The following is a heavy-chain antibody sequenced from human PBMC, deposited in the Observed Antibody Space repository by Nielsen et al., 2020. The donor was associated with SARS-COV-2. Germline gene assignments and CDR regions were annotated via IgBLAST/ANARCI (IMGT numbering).Heavy chain of an antibody. J-gene: IGHJ4*02. CDR2: ISYDGSNK. D-gene: IGHD3-10*01. V-gene: IGHV3-33*05. CDR1: GFTFSSYG. Sequence: GGSLRLSCAASGFTFSSYGMHWVRQAPGKGLEWVAVISYDGSNKYYADSVKGRFTISRDNSKNTLYLQMNSLRAEDTAVYYCAKALGFEHSSAFDYWGQGTLVTVSS. CDR3: AKALGFEHSSAFDY.